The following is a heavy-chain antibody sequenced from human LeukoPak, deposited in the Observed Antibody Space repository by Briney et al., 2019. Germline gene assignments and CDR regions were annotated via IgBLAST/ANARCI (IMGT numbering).Heavy chain of an antibody. V-gene: IGHV4-59*01. CDR1: GCSISRYS. D-gene: IGHD3-3*01. CDR3: ARAGQGDFWSGLRYFDY. CDR2: IYYSGSS. Sequence: SETLSLTCTVSGCSISRYSWSWIRQPPGKGLEWIGSIYYSGSSNYNPSLNSRLTISVDTSKNHLSLKMSSVTAADTAVYYCARAGQGDFWSGLRYFDYWGQGTLVTVSS. J-gene: IGHJ4*02.